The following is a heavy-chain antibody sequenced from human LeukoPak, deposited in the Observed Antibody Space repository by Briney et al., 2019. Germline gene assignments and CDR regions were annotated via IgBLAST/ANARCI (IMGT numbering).Heavy chain of an antibody. CDR1: GFTFSSHA. CDR2: ISGSGGST. CDR3: AKDYYDSSGYYRHAFDI. J-gene: IGHJ3*02. D-gene: IGHD3-22*01. V-gene: IGHV3-23*01. Sequence: GGSLRLSCAASGFTFSSHAVSWARQASGKGLEWVSAISGSGGSTYYADSVKGRFTISRDNFRNTLYLQMNSLRGEDTAIYYCAKDYYDSSGYYRHAFDIWGQGTMVTVSS.